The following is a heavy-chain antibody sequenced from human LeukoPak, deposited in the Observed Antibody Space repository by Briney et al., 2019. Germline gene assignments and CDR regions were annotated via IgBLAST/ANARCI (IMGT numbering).Heavy chain of an antibody. V-gene: IGHV4-59*01. CDR1: GGSISTYF. CDR2: VSNSGST. J-gene: IGHJ4*02. D-gene: IGHD6-6*01. Sequence: SETLSLTCTVSGGSISTYFCTWIRQPPGKGLEWIGYVSNSGSTNYSPSLKSRVTISVDTSKNQFSLKLNSLTPADTAAYYCALAARRSASFDYWGQGTLVTVSS. CDR3: ALAARRSASFDY.